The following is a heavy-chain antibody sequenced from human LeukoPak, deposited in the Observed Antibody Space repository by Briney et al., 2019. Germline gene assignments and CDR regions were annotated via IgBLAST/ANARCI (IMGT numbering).Heavy chain of an antibody. V-gene: IGHV4-34*01. CDR1: GGSLSGYL. D-gene: IGHD3-10*01. CDR2: ISSGGNS. J-gene: IGHJ4*01. CDR3: ARVTRRRTTGEIFGRYLDS. Sequence: SETLSLTCGVYGGSLSGYLWTWIRQSPGQGLEWIGEISSGGNSNENPSLKSRVSISVDTSKSQFSLKLNSVTAADTGVYYCARVTRRRTTGEIFGRYLDSWGPGSLVRVSS.